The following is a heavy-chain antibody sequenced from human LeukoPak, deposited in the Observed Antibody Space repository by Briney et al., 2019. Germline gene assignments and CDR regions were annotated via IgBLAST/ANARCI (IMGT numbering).Heavy chain of an antibody. CDR1: GFTFSSYG. CDR2: IRYDGSNK. D-gene: IGHD6-13*01. Sequence: GGSLRLSCAASGFTFSSYGMHWVRQAPGKGLEWVAFIRYDGSNKYYADSVKGRFTISRDNSKNTLYLQMNSLRAEDTAVYYCANDAAAGTKYLWYWGQGTLVTVSS. V-gene: IGHV3-30*02. CDR3: ANDAAAGTKYLWY. J-gene: IGHJ4*02.